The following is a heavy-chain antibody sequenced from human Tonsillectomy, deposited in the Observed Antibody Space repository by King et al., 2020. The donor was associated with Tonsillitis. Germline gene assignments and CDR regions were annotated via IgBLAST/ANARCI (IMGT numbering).Heavy chain of an antibody. CDR3: ARGLVGRSCFDF. V-gene: IGHV3-48*01. CDR2: ISGSGSSL. J-gene: IGHJ4*02. Sequence: VQLVESGGGLVQPGGSLRLSCAASGFTLSNYAMNWVRQAPGKGLEWVSAISGSGSSLYYVDSVKGRFTISRDNANNSLYRQMNSLRAEDTGVDYCARGLVGRSCFDFWGQGTLVTVSS. CDR1: GFTLSNYA. D-gene: IGHD1-26*01.